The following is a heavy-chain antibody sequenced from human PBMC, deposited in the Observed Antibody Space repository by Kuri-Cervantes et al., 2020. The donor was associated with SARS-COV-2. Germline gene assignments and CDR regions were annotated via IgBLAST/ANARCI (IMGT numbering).Heavy chain of an antibody. Sequence: GESLKISCAASGFTFSSYAMHWVRQAPGKGLEWVAVIWYDGSNKYHADSVKGRFTIPRDNSKNTLYLQMNSLRAEDTAVYYCARSLYGGTSWYYGMDVWGQGTTVTVSS. CDR3: ARSLYGGTSWYYGMDV. D-gene: IGHD4-23*01. CDR2: IWYDGSNK. J-gene: IGHJ6*02. V-gene: IGHV3-33*01. CDR1: GFTFSSYA.